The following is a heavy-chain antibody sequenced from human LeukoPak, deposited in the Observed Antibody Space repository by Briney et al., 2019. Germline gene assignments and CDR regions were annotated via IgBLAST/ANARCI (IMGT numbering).Heavy chain of an antibody. D-gene: IGHD1-20*01. V-gene: IGHV5-10-1*01. Sequence: KYGESLKISCKGSGYSFTSYWISCVRQMPGKGLEWMGRIDPSDSYTNYSPSFQGHVTISADKSISTAYLQWSSLKASDTAMYYCARLPPFITGTPDNWFDPWGQGTLVTVSS. CDR3: ARLPPFITGTPDNWFDP. J-gene: IGHJ5*02. CDR1: GYSFTSYW. CDR2: IDPSDSYT.